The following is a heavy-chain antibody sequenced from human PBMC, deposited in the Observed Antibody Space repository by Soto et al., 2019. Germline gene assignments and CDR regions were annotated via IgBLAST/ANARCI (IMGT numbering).Heavy chain of an antibody. CDR1: GGSISSYL. J-gene: IGHJ4*02. V-gene: IGHV4-59*01. Sequence: QVQLQESGPGLVKPSETLSLTCTVSGGSISSYLWSWIRQPPGKGLEWIGYIYDSGTTNYSPSLKSRVTISVDTSKKQFFLDLISVTAADTAVYYCARGGGGGNSAVAAYWGQGTLVTVSS. CDR3: ARGGGGGNSAVAAY. CDR2: IYDSGTT. D-gene: IGHD2-21*02.